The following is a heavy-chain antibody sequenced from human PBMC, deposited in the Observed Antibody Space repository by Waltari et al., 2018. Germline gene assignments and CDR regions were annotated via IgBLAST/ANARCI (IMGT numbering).Heavy chain of an antibody. CDR2: IWYDGRNK. Sequence: QVQLVESGGGVVQPGRSLRLSCAASGFTFSSYGMHWVRQAPGKGVEWVAVIWYDGRNKYYADSVKGRFTISRDNSKNTLYLQMNSLRAEDTAVYYCARDSNWNYGWGQGTLVTVSS. V-gene: IGHV3-33*01. CDR1: GFTFSSYG. D-gene: IGHD1-7*01. CDR3: ARDSNWNYG. J-gene: IGHJ4*02.